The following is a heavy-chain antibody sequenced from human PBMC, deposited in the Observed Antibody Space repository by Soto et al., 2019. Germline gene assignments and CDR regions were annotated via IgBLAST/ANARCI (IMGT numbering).Heavy chain of an antibody. V-gene: IGHV3-48*02. CDR2: ISSSSYTI. J-gene: IGHJ4*02. CDR3: AREKDSTSWYLVDY. CDR1: GFTFSDNS. Sequence: GGSLRLSCAASGFTFSDNSMNWVRQAPGKGLEWVSYISSSSYTISYADSVKGRFTISRDNAKNSLFLQMDSLRDEDTAVYYCAREKDSTSWYLVDYWGQGTLVTVSS. D-gene: IGHD6-13*01.